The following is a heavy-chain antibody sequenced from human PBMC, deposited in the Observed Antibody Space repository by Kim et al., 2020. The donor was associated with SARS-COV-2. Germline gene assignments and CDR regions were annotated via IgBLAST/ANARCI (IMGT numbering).Heavy chain of an antibody. J-gene: IGHJ3*02. CDR3: ARGDYDYVWGSYRGAFDI. D-gene: IGHD3-16*02. CDR1: GDSVSSNSAA. V-gene: IGHV6-1*01. Sequence: SQTLSLTCAISGDSVSSNSAAWNWIRQSPSRGLEWLGRTYYRSKWYNDYAVSVKSRITINPDTSKNQFSLQLNSVTPEDTAVYYCARGDYDYVWGSYRGAFDIWGQGTMVTVSS. CDR2: TYYRSKWYN.